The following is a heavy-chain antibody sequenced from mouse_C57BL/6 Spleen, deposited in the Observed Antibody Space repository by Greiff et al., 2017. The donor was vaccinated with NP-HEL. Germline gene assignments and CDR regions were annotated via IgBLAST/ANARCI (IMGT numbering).Heavy chain of an antibody. J-gene: IGHJ2*01. CDR1: GYAFSSSW. Sequence: QVQLQQSGPELVKPGASVKISCKASGYAFSSSWMNWVKQRPGKGLEWIGRIYPGDGDTNYNGKFKGKATLTADKSSSTAYMQLSSLTSEDSAVYFCARYYYGNPFDYWGQGTTLTVSS. V-gene: IGHV1-82*01. D-gene: IGHD2-1*01. CDR3: ARYYYGNPFDY. CDR2: IYPGDGDT.